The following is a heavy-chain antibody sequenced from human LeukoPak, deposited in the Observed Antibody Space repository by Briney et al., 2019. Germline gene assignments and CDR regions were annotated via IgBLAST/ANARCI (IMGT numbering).Heavy chain of an antibody. D-gene: IGHD3-16*01. V-gene: IGHV1-2*02. Sequence: ASVKVSCKASGYTFTGYYMHWVRQAPGQGLEWMGWIKHNRGSPNYAQKFQGRVTMTRDTVISTAYMEMSRLRSNDPAVYYCASSPRGGFDYWGQGTLVTVSS. CDR2: IKHNRGSP. CDR1: GYTFTGYY. CDR3: ASSPRGGFDY. J-gene: IGHJ4*02.